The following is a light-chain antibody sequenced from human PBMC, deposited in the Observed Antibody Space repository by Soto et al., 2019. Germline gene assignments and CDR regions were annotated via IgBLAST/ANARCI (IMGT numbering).Light chain of an antibody. CDR1: QSVSSSY. Sequence: EIVLTQSPGTLSLSPGERATLSCRASQSVSSSYLAWYQQKPGQAPRLLIYGASSRATGIPDRFSGSGSGTAFTLTISRLETEDFAVYYCQPYGSSPPITFGHGTRLEIK. V-gene: IGKV3-20*01. J-gene: IGKJ5*01. CDR2: GAS. CDR3: QPYGSSPPIT.